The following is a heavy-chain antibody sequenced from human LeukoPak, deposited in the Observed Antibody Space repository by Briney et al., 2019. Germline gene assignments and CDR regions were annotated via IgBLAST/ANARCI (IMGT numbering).Heavy chain of an antibody. Sequence: GASVNVSCKASGYTFTSYDINWVRQATGQGLEWMGWMNPNSGNTGYAQKFQGRVTMTRNTSISTAYMELSSLRSEDTAVYYCARGRGRGWFRGFRYYYYYVDVWGKGTTVTVSS. CDR1: GYTFTSYD. CDR3: ARGRGRGWFRGFRYYYYYVDV. V-gene: IGHV1-8*01. CDR2: MNPNSGNT. J-gene: IGHJ6*03. D-gene: IGHD3-10*01.